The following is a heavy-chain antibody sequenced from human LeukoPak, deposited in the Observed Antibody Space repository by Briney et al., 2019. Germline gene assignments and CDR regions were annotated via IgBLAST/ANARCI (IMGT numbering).Heavy chain of an antibody. CDR1: GGTFSSYA. CDR2: IIPIFGTA. Sequence: GSSVTVSCKASGGTFSSYAISWVRQAPGQGLEWMGGIIPIFGTANYAQKFQGRVTITADESTSTAYMELSSLRSEDTAVYYCARCSMAARNYYYYGMDVWGQGTTVTVSS. V-gene: IGHV1-69*01. D-gene: IGHD6-6*01. J-gene: IGHJ6*02. CDR3: ARCSMAARNYYYYGMDV.